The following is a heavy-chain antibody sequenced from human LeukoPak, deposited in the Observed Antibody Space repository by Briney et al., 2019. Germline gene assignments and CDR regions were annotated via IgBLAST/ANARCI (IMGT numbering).Heavy chain of an antibody. J-gene: IGHJ4*02. CDR1: GGSFSGYY. CDR2: INYSGST. D-gene: IGHD2-2*01. V-gene: IGHV4-34*01. CDR3: ARAHIVVVPAAMGWVWGDYFDY. Sequence: PSETLSLTCAVYGGSFSGYYWSWIRQPPGKGLEWIGEINYSGSTNYNPSLKSRVTISVDTSKNQFSLKLSSVTAADTAVYYCARAHIVVVPAAMGWVWGDYFDYWGQGTLVTVSS.